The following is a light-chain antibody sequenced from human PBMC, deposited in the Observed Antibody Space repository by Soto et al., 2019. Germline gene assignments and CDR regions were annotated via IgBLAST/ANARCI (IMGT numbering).Light chain of an antibody. CDR2: RNN. CDR1: SSNIGSNY. V-gene: IGLV1-47*01. J-gene: IGLJ1*01. Sequence: QSVLTQPPSASGTPGQRVTISCSGSSSNIGSNYVYWYQQLPGTAPKLLIYRNNQRPSGVPDRFSGSKSGTSASLAISGLRSEDEADYYCAAWDDSLSGYVIGTGTRSPS. CDR3: AAWDDSLSGYV.